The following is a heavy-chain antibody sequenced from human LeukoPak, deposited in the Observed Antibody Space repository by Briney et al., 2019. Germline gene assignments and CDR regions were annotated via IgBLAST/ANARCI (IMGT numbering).Heavy chain of an antibody. CDR3: AKDLKGYEEH. J-gene: IGHJ4*02. D-gene: IGHD5-12*01. V-gene: IGHV3-74*01. Sequence: GGSLRLSCAASGFTFSSYWMHWVRQAPGKGLVWVSRINSDGSSTSYADSVKGRFSISRDNSKNKVYLQMSNLRGEDTAVYYCAKDLKGYEEHWGQGTLVTVSS. CDR2: INSDGSST. CDR1: GFTFSSYW.